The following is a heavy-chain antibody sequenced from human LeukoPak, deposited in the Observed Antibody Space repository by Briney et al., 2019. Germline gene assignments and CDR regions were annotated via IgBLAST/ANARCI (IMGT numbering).Heavy chain of an antibody. CDR1: GHTFTSYG. D-gene: IGHD2/OR15-2a*01. CDR3: ARGVDATFDVDY. J-gene: IGHJ4*02. CDR2: ITAYKGNT. V-gene: IGHV1-18*01. Sequence: AAVGLSCKASGHTFTSYGMRWVRQAPGQGLEGMGWITAYKGNTNYAQKLGGRVTMTTDTSTSTAYMRRRSLRSDDTAVYYSARGVDATFDVDYWGQGTLVTVSS.